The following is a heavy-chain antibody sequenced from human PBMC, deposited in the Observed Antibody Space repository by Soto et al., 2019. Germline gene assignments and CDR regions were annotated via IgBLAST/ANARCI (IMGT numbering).Heavy chain of an antibody. CDR2: INHSGST. CDR1: GGSFSGYY. Sequence: SETLSLTCAVYGGSFSGYYWSWIRQPPGKGLEWIGEINHSGSTNYNPSLKSRVTISVDTSKNQFSLKLSSVTAADTAVYYCARGRSGSNYYYYGMDVWGQGTTVTVSS. J-gene: IGHJ6*02. CDR3: ARGRSGSNYYYYGMDV. D-gene: IGHD3-10*01. V-gene: IGHV4-34*01.